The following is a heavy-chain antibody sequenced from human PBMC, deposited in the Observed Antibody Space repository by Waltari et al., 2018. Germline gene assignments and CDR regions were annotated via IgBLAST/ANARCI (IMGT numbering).Heavy chain of an antibody. CDR3: ARKTIRTIEY. CDR2: MNPNSGNT. Sequence: QVQLVQSGAEVKKPGASVKVSCKASGYSFTNFDINWVRQATGQGLEWMGWMNPNSGNTGYAEKFQDRVTMTSNISISSAYVELRSLRSEDTAVYYCARKTIRTIEYWGQGTLVTVSS. J-gene: IGHJ4*02. V-gene: IGHV1-8*01. CDR1: GYSFTNFD.